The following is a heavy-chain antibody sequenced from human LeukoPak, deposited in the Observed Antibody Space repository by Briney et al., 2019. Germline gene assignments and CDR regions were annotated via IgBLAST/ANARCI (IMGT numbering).Heavy chain of an antibody. V-gene: IGHV4-59*01. Sequence: SETLSLTCTVSGGSISGYYWSWIRQPPGKGLEWIGYIYYSGSTNYNPSLKSRVTISVDTSKNQFSLKLSSVTAADTAVYYCARTRLDNWFDPWGQGTLVTVSS. J-gene: IGHJ5*02. D-gene: IGHD6-19*01. CDR1: GGSISGYY. CDR3: ARTRLDNWFDP. CDR2: IYYSGST.